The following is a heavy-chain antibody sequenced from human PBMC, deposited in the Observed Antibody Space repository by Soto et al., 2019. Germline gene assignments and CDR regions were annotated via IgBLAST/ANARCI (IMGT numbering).Heavy chain of an antibody. J-gene: IGHJ6*02. CDR2: ISGSGGST. Sequence: EVQLLESGGGLVQPGGSLRLSCAASGFTFSSYAMSWVRQAPGKGLEWVSAISGSGGSTYYADSVKGRFTISRDNSKNTLYRQMNSLRAEDTAVYYCAKDLGYCSGGSCYFYGMDVWVQGTTVTVSS. D-gene: IGHD2-15*01. CDR3: AKDLGYCSGGSCYFYGMDV. V-gene: IGHV3-23*01. CDR1: GFTFSSYA.